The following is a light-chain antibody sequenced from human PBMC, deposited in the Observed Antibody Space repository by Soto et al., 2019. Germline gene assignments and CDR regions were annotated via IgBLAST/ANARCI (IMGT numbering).Light chain of an antibody. J-gene: IGLJ1*01. CDR2: DNN. CDR1: SSNIGNNY. Sequence: QSVLTQPPSVSAAPGQKVTISCSGGSSNIGNNYVSWYQQLPGTAPKLLIYDNNKRPSGIPDRFSGSKSGTSATLGITGLQTGDEADYYCGTWDSSLSYVFGTGTKLTVL. V-gene: IGLV1-51*01. CDR3: GTWDSSLSYV.